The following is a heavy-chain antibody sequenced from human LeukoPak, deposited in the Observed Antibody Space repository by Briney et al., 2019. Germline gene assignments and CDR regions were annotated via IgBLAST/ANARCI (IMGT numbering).Heavy chain of an antibody. CDR3: AKDRSYLLLWAPLDY. CDR2: IIWNSGSI. J-gene: IGHJ4*02. V-gene: IGHV3-9*01. CDR1: GFTFDDYA. Sequence: SMRLSCAASGFTFDDYAMHWVRQAPGKGLEWVSGIIWNSGSIGYADSVKGRFTISRDNAKNSLYLQMNSLRAEDTALYYCAKDRSYLLLWAPLDYWGQGTLVTVSS. D-gene: IGHD2/OR15-2a*01.